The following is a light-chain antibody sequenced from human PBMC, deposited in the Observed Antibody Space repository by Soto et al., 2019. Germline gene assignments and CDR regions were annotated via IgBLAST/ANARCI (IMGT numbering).Light chain of an antibody. CDR3: TSYAGSNTDV. Sequence: QSALTQPPSASGSPGQSVTISCTGTSSDVGGYTYVSWYQQHPGKAPKLMIYEVNKRPSGVPDRFTGSKSGNTASLTVSGLQAEDEADYYCTSYAGSNTDVFGTGTKVTVL. J-gene: IGLJ1*01. CDR1: SSDVGGYTY. V-gene: IGLV2-8*01. CDR2: EVN.